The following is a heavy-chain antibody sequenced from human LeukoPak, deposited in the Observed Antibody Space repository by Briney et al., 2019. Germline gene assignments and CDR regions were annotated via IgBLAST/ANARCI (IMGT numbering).Heavy chain of an antibody. CDR1: GFTFSSYW. CDR2: ISGSSSYI. V-gene: IGHV3-21*01. Sequence: GGSLRLSCAASGFTFSSYWMSWVRQAPGKGLAWVSSISGSSSYIYYADSVKGRFTISRDNAKNSLYLQMNSLRAEDTALYYCARESLWFGGLFDYWGQGALVTVSS. D-gene: IGHD3-10*01. J-gene: IGHJ4*02. CDR3: ARESLWFGGLFDY.